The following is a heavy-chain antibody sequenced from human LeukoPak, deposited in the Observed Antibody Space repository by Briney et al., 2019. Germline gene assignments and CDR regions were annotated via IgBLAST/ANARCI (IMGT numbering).Heavy chain of an antibody. D-gene: IGHD2-2*01. Sequence: ASVKVSCKASGYTFTNYGISWVRQAPGQGLEWMGWISVYNDNTNFAQKFQGRVTMTTDTSTNTAYMELRSLRSDDTAVYYCARRGRQCHSTSCWDRAAFDIWGQGTMVTVSS. CDR3: ARRGRQCHSTSCWDRAAFDI. CDR1: GYTFTNYG. CDR2: ISVYNDNT. J-gene: IGHJ3*02. V-gene: IGHV1-18*01.